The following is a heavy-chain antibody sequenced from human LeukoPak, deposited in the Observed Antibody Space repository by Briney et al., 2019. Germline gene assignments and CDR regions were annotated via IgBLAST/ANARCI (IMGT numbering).Heavy chain of an antibody. V-gene: IGHV3-30-3*01. CDR3: ASRRYFDWLMDY. Sequence: GGSLRLSCAASGFTFSSYAMHWVRQAPGKGLEWVAVISYDGSNKYYADSVKGRFTISRDNSKNTLYLQMNSLRAEDTAVYYCASRRYFDWLMDYWGQGTLVTASS. CDR1: GFTFSSYA. D-gene: IGHD3-9*01. J-gene: IGHJ4*02. CDR2: ISYDGSNK.